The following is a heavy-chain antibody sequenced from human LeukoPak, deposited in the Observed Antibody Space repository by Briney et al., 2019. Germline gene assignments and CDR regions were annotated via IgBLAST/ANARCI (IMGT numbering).Heavy chain of an antibody. V-gene: IGHV3-9*01. CDR2: ISRNSGSI. CDR1: GFTFDDYA. CDR3: AKDFFSWGSNLYYIDC. J-gene: IGHJ4*02. D-gene: IGHD7-27*01. Sequence: GGSLRLSCAASGFTFDDYAMHWVRQAPGKGLEWVSGISRNSGSIGYADSVKGRFTISRDNAKNSLYLQMNSLRAEDTGLYYCAKDFFSWGSNLYYIDCWGQGTLVTVSS.